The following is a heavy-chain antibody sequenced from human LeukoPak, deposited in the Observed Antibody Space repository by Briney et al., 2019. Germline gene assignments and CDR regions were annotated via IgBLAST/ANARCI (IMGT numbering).Heavy chain of an antibody. D-gene: IGHD6-19*01. CDR1: GVSISSSNYY. J-gene: IGHJ4*02. Sequence: PSETLSLTCTVSGVSISSSNYYWGWIRQSPGKGLEWIGSIYHTGSTYYNPSLKSRVTISLDASNKQFSLRLSSVTAADTAVYYCARGSHPVTGTLGGYFDPWGQGTLVTVSS. CDR3: ARGSHPVTGTLGGYFDP. CDR2: IYHTGST. V-gene: IGHV4-39*02.